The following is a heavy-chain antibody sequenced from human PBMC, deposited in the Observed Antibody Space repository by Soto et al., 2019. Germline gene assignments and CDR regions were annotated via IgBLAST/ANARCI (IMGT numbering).Heavy chain of an antibody. D-gene: IGHD2-15*01. CDR2: INPNSGGT. CDR1: GYTFTGYY. J-gene: IGHJ4*02. Sequence: ASVKVSCKASGYTFTGYYMHWVRQAPGQGLEWMGWINPNSGGTNYAQKFQGWFTMTRDTSISTAYMELSRLRSDGTAVYYCARNTITVYCSGGSCYRGFDYWGQGTLVTVSS. CDR3: ARNTITVYCSGGSCYRGFDY. V-gene: IGHV1-2*04.